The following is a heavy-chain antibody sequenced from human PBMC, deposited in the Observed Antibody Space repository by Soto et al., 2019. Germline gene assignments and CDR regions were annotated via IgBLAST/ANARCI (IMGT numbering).Heavy chain of an antibody. J-gene: IGHJ4*02. CDR2: IRDSGSRT. V-gene: IGHV3-23*01. D-gene: IGHD5-12*01. CDR1: GFSFSDYV. Sequence: DVQLLESGGGLVQPGGSLRLSCEVSGFSFSDYVMSWVRQAPGKGLEWVSSIRDSGSRTYYSDSVQGRFTISRDNSKNTLYLQMNSLRVDDTAVFYCAKDRGQRLGDNYFDSWGQGTLVTVSS. CDR3: AKDRGQRLGDNYFDS.